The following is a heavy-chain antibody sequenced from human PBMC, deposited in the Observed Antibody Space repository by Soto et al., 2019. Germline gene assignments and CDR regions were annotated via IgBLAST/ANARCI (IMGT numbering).Heavy chain of an antibody. CDR2: ISYDGSNK. CDR3: AKHFGEYDYIWSHRAFDI. D-gene: IGHD3-16*01. J-gene: IGHJ3*02. Sequence: GGSLRLSCAASGFTFSSYGMHWVRQAPGKGLEWVAVISYDGSNKYYADSVKGRFTISRDNSKNTLYLQMNSLRAEDTAVYYCAKHFGEYDYIWSHRAFDIWGQGTMVTVSS. V-gene: IGHV3-30*18. CDR1: GFTFSSYG.